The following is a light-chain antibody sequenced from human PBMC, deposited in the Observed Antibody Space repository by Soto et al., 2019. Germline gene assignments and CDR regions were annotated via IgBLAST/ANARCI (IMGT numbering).Light chain of an antibody. Sequence: VLTQPPSASGTPRPRVPISCSGSSSNIGSNYVYWYQQLPGTAPKLLIYRNNQRPSGVPDRFSGSKSGTSASLAISGLRSEDEADYYCAAWDDSLSANYVFGTGTKVTVL. CDR3: AAWDDSLSANYV. V-gene: IGLV1-47*01. J-gene: IGLJ1*01. CDR2: RNN. CDR1: SSNIGSNY.